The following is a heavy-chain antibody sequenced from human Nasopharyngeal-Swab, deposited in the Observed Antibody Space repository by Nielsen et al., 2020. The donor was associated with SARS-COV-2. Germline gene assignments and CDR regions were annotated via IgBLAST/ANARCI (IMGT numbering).Heavy chain of an antibody. D-gene: IGHD1-26*01. CDR2: IIPIFGTA. V-gene: IGHV1-69*13. CDR3: ARPTKWELRIGVLYYYYGMDV. J-gene: IGHJ6*02. Sequence: SVKVSCKASGGTFSSYAISWVRQAPGQGLEWMGGIIPIFGTANYAQKFQGRVTITADESTSTAYMELSSLRSEDTAVYYCARPTKWELRIGVLYYYYGMDVWGQGTTVTVSS. CDR1: GGTFSSYA.